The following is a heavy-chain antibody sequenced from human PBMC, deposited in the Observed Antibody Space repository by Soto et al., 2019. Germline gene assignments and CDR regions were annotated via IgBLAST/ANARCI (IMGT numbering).Heavy chain of an antibody. CDR1: GGTFNNFV. CDR2: IIPNFGTT. Sequence: QVQLEQSGAEVKKPGSSVKVSCKASGGTFNNFVISWVRQAPGQGLEWMGGIIPNFGTTNYAQKFQGKVTITADETTRTSYLELRGLTSGDTSVYYCARDLGGEATIRFWGQGTLVTVSS. J-gene: IGHJ4*02. CDR3: ARDLGGEATIRF. V-gene: IGHV1-69*01. D-gene: IGHD5-12*01.